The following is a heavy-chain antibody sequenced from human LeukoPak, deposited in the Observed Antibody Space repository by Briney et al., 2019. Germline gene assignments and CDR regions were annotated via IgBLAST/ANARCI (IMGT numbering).Heavy chain of an antibody. D-gene: IGHD5-12*01. CDR1: GFTFSSYA. CDR2: ISGSGGST. CDR3: AKVPSMVATFWELDY. Sequence: GGSLRLSCAAPGFTFSSYAMSWVRQAPGKGLEWVSAISGSGGSTYYADSVKSRFTISRDNSKNTLYLQMNSLRAEDTAVYYCAKVPSMVATFWELDYWGQGTLVTVSS. V-gene: IGHV3-23*01. J-gene: IGHJ4*02.